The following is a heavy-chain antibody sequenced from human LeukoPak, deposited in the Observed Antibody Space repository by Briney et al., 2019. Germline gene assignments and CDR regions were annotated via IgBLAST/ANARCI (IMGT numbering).Heavy chain of an antibody. Sequence: GGSLRLSRAASGFTFSSYDMHWVRQATGKGLEWVSAIGTAGDTYYPGSVKGRFTISRENAKNSLYLQMNSLRAGDTAVYYCARARYDYVWGSYRLYYFDYWGQGTLVTVSS. CDR1: GFTFSSYD. J-gene: IGHJ4*02. D-gene: IGHD3-16*02. V-gene: IGHV3-13*01. CDR3: ARARYDYVWGSYRLYYFDY. CDR2: IGTAGDT.